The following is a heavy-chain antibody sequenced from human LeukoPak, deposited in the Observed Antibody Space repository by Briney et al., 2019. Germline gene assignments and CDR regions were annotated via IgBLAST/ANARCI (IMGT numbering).Heavy chain of an antibody. CDR1: GFTFSSYA. Sequence: GGSLRLSCAASGFTFSSYAMHWVRQAPGKGLEWVAVISYDGSNKYYAASVKGRFTISRDNSKNTLYLQMNSLRVEDTAVYYCARTYDSSGYYLDHFDYWGQGTLVTVSS. V-gene: IGHV3-30*04. CDR3: ARTYDSSGYYLDHFDY. D-gene: IGHD3-22*01. CDR2: ISYDGSNK. J-gene: IGHJ4*02.